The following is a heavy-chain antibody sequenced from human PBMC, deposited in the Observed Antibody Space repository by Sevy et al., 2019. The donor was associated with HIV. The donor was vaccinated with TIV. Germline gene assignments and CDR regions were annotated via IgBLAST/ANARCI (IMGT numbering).Heavy chain of an antibody. CDR2: ISITGGRT. V-gene: IGHV3-23*01. CDR3: AKDRVSGTYYTGDFDY. J-gene: IGHJ4*02. CDR1: GFTFSIYA. Sequence: GGSLRLSCAASGFTFSIYAMSWVRQAPGKGLEWVSVISITGGRTYYADSVKGRFTISRDNSKNTLYLQMNTLRAEDTAVYYCAKDRVSGTYYTGDFDYWGQGTLVTVSS. D-gene: IGHD3-10*01.